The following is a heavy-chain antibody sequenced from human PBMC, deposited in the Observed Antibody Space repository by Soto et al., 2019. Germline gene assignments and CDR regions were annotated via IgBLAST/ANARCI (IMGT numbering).Heavy chain of an antibody. D-gene: IGHD2-8*01. Sequence: GGSLRLSCAASGFTFNNYAMNWVRQAPGKGLELVSSISASGGSTYYADSVRGRFTISRDNSKNTLYLQTNSLRAEDTAVYYCAKARTRSYADALDIWGQGTLVTVSS. V-gene: IGHV3-23*01. CDR2: ISASGGST. J-gene: IGHJ3*02. CDR3: AKARTRSYADALDI. CDR1: GFTFNNYA.